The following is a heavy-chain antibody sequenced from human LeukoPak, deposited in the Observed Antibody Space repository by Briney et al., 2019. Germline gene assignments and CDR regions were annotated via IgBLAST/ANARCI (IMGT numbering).Heavy chain of an antibody. Sequence: PSETLSPTCTVSGGSISSYYWSWIRQPPGKGLEWIGYIYYSGSTNYNPSLKSRVTISVDTSKNQFSLKLSSVTAADTAVYYCARAGRRVRGVIIPPEVNWFDPWGQGTLVSVSS. D-gene: IGHD3-10*01. CDR2: IYYSGST. J-gene: IGHJ5*02. CDR1: GGSISSYY. V-gene: IGHV4-59*01. CDR3: ARAGRRVRGVIIPPEVNWFDP.